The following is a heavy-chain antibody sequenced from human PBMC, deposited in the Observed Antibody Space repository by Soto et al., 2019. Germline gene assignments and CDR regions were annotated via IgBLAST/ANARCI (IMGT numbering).Heavy chain of an antibody. CDR1: GFTFGNAW. J-gene: IGHJ6*02. V-gene: IGHV3-15*07. CDR2: IKSKTDGGTT. CDR3: ATGVYEGCCSI. Sequence: EVQLVESGGDLVEPGGSLRLSCAASGFTFGNAWMNWVRQAPGKGLEWVGRIKSKTDGGTTDYAAPVKDRFTISRDDSKNKLYLQVSSLKTEDTAVYYCATGVYEGCCSIWGQGPTVTVAS. D-gene: IGHD2-2*01.